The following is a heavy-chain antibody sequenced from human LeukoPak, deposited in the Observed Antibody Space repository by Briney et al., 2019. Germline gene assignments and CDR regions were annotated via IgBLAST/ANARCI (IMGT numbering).Heavy chain of an antibody. J-gene: IGHJ5*02. Sequence: ASVKVSCKVSGYTLTELFMHWVRQAPGKGVEWMGGFDPEDGETIYAPKFQGRVTMTEDTSTDTAYMEMSSPRSEDTAVYYCATLGGIAVAGTLNWFDPWGQGTLVTVSS. V-gene: IGHV1-24*01. CDR2: FDPEDGET. D-gene: IGHD6-19*01. CDR1: GYTLTELF. CDR3: ATLGGIAVAGTLNWFDP.